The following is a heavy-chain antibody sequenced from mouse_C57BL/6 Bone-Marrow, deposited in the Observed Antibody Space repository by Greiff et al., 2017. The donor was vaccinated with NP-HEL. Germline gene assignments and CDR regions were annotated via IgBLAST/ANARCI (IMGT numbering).Heavy chain of an antibody. CDR3: ARVEDGGSLAY. V-gene: IGHV1-81*01. Sequence: QVQLQQSGAELARPGASVKLSCKASGYTFTSYGISWVKQRTGQGLEWIGEIYPRSGNTYYNEKFKGKATLTADKSSSTAYMELSSLTSEDSAVYFCARVEDGGSLAYWGQGTTLTVSA. D-gene: IGHD1-1*02. CDR2: IYPRSGNT. CDR1: GYTFTSYG. J-gene: IGHJ2*01.